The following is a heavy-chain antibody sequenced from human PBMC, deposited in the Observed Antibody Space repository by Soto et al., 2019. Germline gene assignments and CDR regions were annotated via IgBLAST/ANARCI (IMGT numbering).Heavy chain of an antibody. D-gene: IGHD1-26*01. CDR3: ARYSGVWGL. CDR1: GFTFSTYL. V-gene: IGHV3-7*01. J-gene: IGHJ4*02. CDR2: IKYDGSET. Sequence: GGSLRLSCAASGFTFSTYLMSWVRQTPGKGLEWVANIKYDGSETYYVDSVKGRFTISRDNAKNSLYLQMNSQRGEDTAVYYCARYSGVWGLWGQVTLVTGSS.